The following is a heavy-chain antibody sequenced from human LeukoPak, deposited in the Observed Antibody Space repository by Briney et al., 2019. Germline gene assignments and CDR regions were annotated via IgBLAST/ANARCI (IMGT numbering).Heavy chain of an antibody. J-gene: IGHJ4*02. V-gene: IGHV3-23*01. D-gene: IGHD3-3*01. CDR3: AKDNYDFWSGYYPHSFDY. CDR2: ISGYGGST. CDR1: GFTFSSYA. Sequence: GGSLRLSCAASGFTFSSYAMSWVRQAPGKGLEWVSAISGYGGSTYYADSGKGRFTISRDNSKNTLYLQMNSLRAGETALYYCAKDNYDFWSGYYPHSFDYWGQGTLVTVSS.